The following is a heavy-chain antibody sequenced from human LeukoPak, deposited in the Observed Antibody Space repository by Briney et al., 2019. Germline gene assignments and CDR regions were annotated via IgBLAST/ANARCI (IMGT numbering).Heavy chain of an antibody. CDR2: ISSSGSTI. V-gene: IGHV3-11*01. CDR1: GFTFSDYY. J-gene: IGHJ5*02. CDR3: ARDAYDYGDYGWFDP. Sequence: GGSLRLSCAASGFTFSDYYMSWVRQAPGKGLEWVSYISSSGSTIYYADSVKGRFTISRDNAKNSLYLQMNSLRAEDTAVYYCARDAYDYGDYGWFDPWGQGTLVTVSS. D-gene: IGHD4-17*01.